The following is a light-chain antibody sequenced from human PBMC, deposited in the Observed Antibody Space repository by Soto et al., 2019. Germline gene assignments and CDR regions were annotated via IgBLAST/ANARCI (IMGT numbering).Light chain of an antibody. J-gene: IGKJ3*01. CDR2: AAS. CDR1: QGISNY. V-gene: IGKV1-27*01. CDR3: QKYNSAPFT. Sequence: PMTQSPSSLSASVGDSVTITCRASQGISNYLAWYQQTPGKIPKLLIYAASTLQSGVPSXXXXSGSXTXXXXXXXXXXPXDXATYYCQKYNSAPFTFGPGTKVDL.